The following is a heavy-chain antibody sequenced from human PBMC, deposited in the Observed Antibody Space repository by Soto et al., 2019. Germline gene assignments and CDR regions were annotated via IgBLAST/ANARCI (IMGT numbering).Heavy chain of an antibody. V-gene: IGHV3-15*01. D-gene: IGHD1-1*01. CDR2: IKSKTDGGTT. J-gene: IGHJ5*02. CDR3: TTDRGDEYNGNDRNWFDP. Sequence: EVQLVESGGGLVKPGGSLRLSCAASGFTFSNAWMSWVRQAPGKGLEWVGRIKSKTDGGTTDYAAPVKGSFTISRDDSKNTLYLQMNSLKTEDTAVYYCTTDRGDEYNGNDRNWFDPWGQGTLVTVAS. CDR1: GFTFSNAW.